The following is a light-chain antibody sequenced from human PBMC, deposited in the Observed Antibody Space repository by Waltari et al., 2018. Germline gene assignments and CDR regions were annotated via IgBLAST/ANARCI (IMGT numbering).Light chain of an antibody. CDR2: DAS. CDR3: QQYATSPQT. CDR1: QSVVGGY. J-gene: IGKJ1*01. V-gene: IGKV3-20*01. Sequence: EIVLTQSPDTLSLSPGEGDTLSCRASQSVVGGYVAWYQQKPGQAPRLLIYDASSRATGIPDRFTGSGSGADFTLTISRLEPEDSGIYYCQQYATSPQTFGQGTKVEI.